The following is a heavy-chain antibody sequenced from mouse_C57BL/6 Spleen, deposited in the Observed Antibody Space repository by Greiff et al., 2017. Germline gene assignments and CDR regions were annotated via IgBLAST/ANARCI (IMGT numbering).Heavy chain of an antibody. Sequence: EVKLVESEGGLVQPGSSMKLSCTASGFTFSDYYMAWVRQVPEKGLEWVANINYDGSSTYYLDSLKSRFIISRDNAKNILYLQMSSLKSEDTATYYCARGGYYGSYYYAMYYWGQGTSVTVSS. CDR1: GFTFSDYY. D-gene: IGHD1-1*01. J-gene: IGHJ4*01. V-gene: IGHV5-16*01. CDR2: INYDGSST. CDR3: ARGGYYGSYYYAMYY.